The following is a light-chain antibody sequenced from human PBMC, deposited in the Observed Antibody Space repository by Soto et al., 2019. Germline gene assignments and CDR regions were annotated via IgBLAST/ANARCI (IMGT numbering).Light chain of an antibody. V-gene: IGKV1-39*01. Sequence: DLQMTQSPSSLSASVGDRVTITCRASQSISSYLNWYQQKPGKAPKLLIYAASSLQSGVPSRFSGSGSGKDFTLTISVLQPENLATYYCQQSYSTPRTSGQGTKVEIK. CDR2: AAS. J-gene: IGKJ1*01. CDR1: QSISSY. CDR3: QQSYSTPRT.